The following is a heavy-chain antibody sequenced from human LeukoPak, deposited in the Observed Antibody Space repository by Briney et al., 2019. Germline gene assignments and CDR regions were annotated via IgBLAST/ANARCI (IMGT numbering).Heavy chain of an antibody. V-gene: IGHV4-59*01. J-gene: IGHJ4*02. CDR1: GGSPSSYY. CDR2: IYYSGST. D-gene: IGHD2-2*01. CDR3: ARDLRGSSCYDY. Sequence: SETLSLTCSVSGGSPSSYYRSWIRQPPGKGLEWIGFIYYSGSTSYNPSLKSRVTISVATSKNQFSLSLTSVTAADTALYYCARDLRGSSCYDYWGQGTLVTVSS.